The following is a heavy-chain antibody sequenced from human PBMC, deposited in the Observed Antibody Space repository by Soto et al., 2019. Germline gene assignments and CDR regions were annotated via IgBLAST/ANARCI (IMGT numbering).Heavy chain of an antibody. CDR3: AKDRLYYYDSSGNYAGFDY. V-gene: IGHV3-30*18. Sequence: QVQLVDSGGGVVQPGRSLRVSRVASGFTFSTYGMHWVRQAPGKGLEWVAVTSYDGSDKYYADSVKGRFTISRDNAKNTLYLQMNSLRAEDTAVYYCAKDRLYYYDSSGNYAGFDYWGQGTLVTVSS. J-gene: IGHJ4*02. CDR1: GFTFSTYG. D-gene: IGHD3-22*01. CDR2: TSYDGSDK.